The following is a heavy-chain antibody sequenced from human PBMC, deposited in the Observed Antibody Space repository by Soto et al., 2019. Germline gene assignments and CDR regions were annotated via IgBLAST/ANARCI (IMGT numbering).Heavy chain of an antibody. CDR1: EFTFSKYW. CDR3: ARDYYYDSRSSSVNWFDP. CDR2: INMDGTKT. V-gene: IGHV3-74*01. J-gene: IGHJ5*02. D-gene: IGHD3-22*01. Sequence: GGSLRLSCVASEFTFSKYWMHWVRQAPGKGLVWVSRINMDGTKTAYADSVKGRFTVSRDNANNTLYLQMNSLGVEDTAVYYCARDYYYDSRSSSVNWFDPWGQGTLVTVSS.